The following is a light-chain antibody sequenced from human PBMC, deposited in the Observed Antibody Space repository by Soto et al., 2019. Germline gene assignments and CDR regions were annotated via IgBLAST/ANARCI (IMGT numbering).Light chain of an antibody. J-gene: IGKJ5*01. Sequence: APSVSTGRSDTLSCRASQSVRRHLAWYQQKPGQPPRLLIYGASTRATGIPDRFSGSGFGTEFTLTISSLQSEDFAVYFCQQYKNWPLFGQGTRLAI. CDR1: QSVRRH. CDR3: QQYKNWPL. V-gene: IGKV3-15*01. CDR2: GAS.